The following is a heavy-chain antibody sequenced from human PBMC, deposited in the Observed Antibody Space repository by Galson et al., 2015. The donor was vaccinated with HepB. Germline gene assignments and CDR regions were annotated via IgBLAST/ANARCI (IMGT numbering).Heavy chain of an antibody. J-gene: IGHJ4*02. CDR2: ISSGGGLI. V-gene: IGHV3-11*01. CDR1: GFTFSDYF. Sequence: SLRLSCAASGFTFSDYFMIWIRQAPGKGLEWVSSISSGGGLIYYAASVKGRFTLSRDNAQKSLYLQMNSLRGDDTAVYYCARVSGSRWDLEDYWGQGTLVPVSS. CDR3: ARVSGSRWDLEDY. D-gene: IGHD6-13*01.